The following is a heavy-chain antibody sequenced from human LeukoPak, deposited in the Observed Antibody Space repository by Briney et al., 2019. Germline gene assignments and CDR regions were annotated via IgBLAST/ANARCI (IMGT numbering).Heavy chain of an antibody. Sequence: GGSLRLSCAASGFTFSSYSMNWVRQAPGKGLEWVSSISSSSSYIYYADSVKGRFTISRDNAKNSLYLQMNSLRAEDTAVYYCARLPEGYCSSTSCYSGVWGKGTTVTVSS. CDR2: ISSSSSYI. CDR1: GFTFSSYS. CDR3: ARLPEGYCSSTSCYSGV. V-gene: IGHV3-21*01. D-gene: IGHD2-2*01. J-gene: IGHJ6*04.